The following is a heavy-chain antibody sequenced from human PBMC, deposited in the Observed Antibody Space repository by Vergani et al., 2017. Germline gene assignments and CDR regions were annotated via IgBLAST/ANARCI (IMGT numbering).Heavy chain of an antibody. CDR3: ARELSYYYGSGSDDYNPYYYEGMDV. V-gene: IGHV4-61*02. CDR1: GGSINTGAYY. Sequence: QVQLQESGPRLVRPSQTLSLTCTVSGGSINTGAYYWSWIRQPAGKGLEWIGRVYTSGMTNYNPSLKSRVTILVARSKSQLSLKLTSVTAGDTAVYFCARELSYYYGSGSDDYNPYYYEGMDVWGPGTTVTVSS. CDR2: VYTSGMT. J-gene: IGHJ6*02. D-gene: IGHD3-10*01.